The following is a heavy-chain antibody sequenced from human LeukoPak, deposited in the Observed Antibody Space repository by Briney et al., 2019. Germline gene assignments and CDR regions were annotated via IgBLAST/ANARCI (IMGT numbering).Heavy chain of an antibody. D-gene: IGHD3-3*01. CDR1: GFTFSTCA. CDR3: AKVYYDFWSGYDY. J-gene: IGHJ4*02. Sequence: GGSLRLSCAASGFTFSTCAMTWVRQAPGKGLEWVSGISGSGARDYADSVKGRFTISRDNSKNTLYLQMNSLRAEDTAVYYCAKVYYDFWSGYDYWGQGTLVTVSS. V-gene: IGHV3-23*01. CDR2: ISGSGAR.